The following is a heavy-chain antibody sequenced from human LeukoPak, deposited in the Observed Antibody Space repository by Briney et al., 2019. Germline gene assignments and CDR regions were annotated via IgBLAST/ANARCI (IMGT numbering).Heavy chain of an antibody. J-gene: IGHJ5*02. CDR3: ARLPTGYPNWFDP. V-gene: IGHV4-39*01. CDR2: IYHSGTT. Sequence: SETLSLTCAVSGGSIISSSYNWGWIRQPPGKGLEWIGTIYHSGTTYYNPSLKSRVPISVDTSKNKFFLKLSFVPAADTAVYYCARLPTGYPNWFDPWGQGSLVTVSS. D-gene: IGHD3-9*01. CDR1: GGSIISSSYN.